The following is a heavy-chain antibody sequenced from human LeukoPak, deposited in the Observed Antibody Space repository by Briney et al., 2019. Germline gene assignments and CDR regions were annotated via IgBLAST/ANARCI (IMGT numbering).Heavy chain of an antibody. D-gene: IGHD2-2*01. CDR1: GGTFSSYA. Sequence: ASVQISCKASGGTFSSYAISWVRQAPGQGLEWMGGIIPIFDTANYAQKFQGRVTITADESTSTAYMELSSLRSEDTAVYYCAREDCSSTSCYQGDWFDPWGQGTLVTVSS. J-gene: IGHJ5*02. V-gene: IGHV1-69*13. CDR2: IIPIFDTA. CDR3: AREDCSSTSCYQGDWFDP.